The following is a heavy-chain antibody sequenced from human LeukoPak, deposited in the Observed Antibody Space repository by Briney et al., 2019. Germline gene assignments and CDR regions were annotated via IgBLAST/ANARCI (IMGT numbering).Heavy chain of an antibody. V-gene: IGHV1-18*01. CDR1: GYTFTSYG. D-gene: IGHD3-10*01. Sequence: ASVKVSCKASGYTFTSYGISWVRQAPGQGLEWMGWISAYNGNTNYAQRLQGRVTMTTDTSTTTAYMELRSLRPDDTAVHYCARDDGSGSSAYWGQGTLVTVSS. CDR2: ISAYNGNT. CDR3: ARDDGSGSSAY. J-gene: IGHJ4*02.